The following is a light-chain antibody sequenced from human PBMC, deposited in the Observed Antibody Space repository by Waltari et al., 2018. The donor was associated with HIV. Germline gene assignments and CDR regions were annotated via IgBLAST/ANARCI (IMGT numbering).Light chain of an antibody. V-gene: IGKV1-5*03. CDR1: QNIDNW. J-gene: IGKJ2*01. Sequence: DVQMTQSPSNLSASVGDTVVITCRASQNIDNWLAWYLQKPGRAPKLLLSRASILESGVSPRFSGSGSGTEFTLTIRSLQPDDIGTYYCQQYSTHYGFGQGTRVE. CDR3: QQYSTHYG. CDR2: RAS.